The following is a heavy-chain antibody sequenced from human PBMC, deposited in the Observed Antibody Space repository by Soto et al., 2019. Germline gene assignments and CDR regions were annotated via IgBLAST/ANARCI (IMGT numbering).Heavy chain of an antibody. CDR1: GYTFTSYV. CDR2: ISAYNGNT. V-gene: IGHV1-18*01. J-gene: IGHJ6*04. Sequence: QVQLVQSGAEVKKPGASVKVSCRASGYTFTSYVISWVRQAPAQGLEWMGWISAYNGNTNFAQKLQGRVTMTTDTPTSTAYMELRSLSSDDTAVYYWARVGGTVAGPYGMAVWGKGTTVTVSS. D-gene: IGHD3-16*01. CDR3: ARVGGTVAGPYGMAV.